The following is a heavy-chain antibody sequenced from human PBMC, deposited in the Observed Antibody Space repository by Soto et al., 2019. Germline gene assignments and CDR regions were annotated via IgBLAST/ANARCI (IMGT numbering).Heavy chain of an antibody. CDR2: IWYDGSNK. D-gene: IGHD1-26*01. V-gene: IGHV3-33*01. Sequence: QVQLVESGGGVVQPRRSLRLSCAASGFTFSSYGMHWVRQAPGKGLEWVAVIWYDGSNKYYADSVKGRFTISRDNSKNTLYLHRHSLGAGDTAVYYCAREVVGATAFGAYFDYWGQGTLVTVSS. CDR3: AREVVGATAFGAYFDY. CDR1: GFTFSSYG. J-gene: IGHJ4*02.